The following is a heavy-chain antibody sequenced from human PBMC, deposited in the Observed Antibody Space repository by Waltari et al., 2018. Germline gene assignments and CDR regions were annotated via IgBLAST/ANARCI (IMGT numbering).Heavy chain of an antibody. CDR2: IIPIFGTA. CDR1: GGTFSSYA. CDR3: ASPIVVVPAASDYYYGMDV. Sequence: QVQLVQSGAEVKKPGSSVKVSCKASGGTFSSYAISWVRQAPGPGLEWMGRIIPIFGTANYAQKFQGRVTITADKSTSTAYMELSSLRSEDTAVYYCASPIVVVPAASDYYYGMDVWGQGTTVTVSS. J-gene: IGHJ6*02. D-gene: IGHD2-2*01. V-gene: IGHV1-69*08.